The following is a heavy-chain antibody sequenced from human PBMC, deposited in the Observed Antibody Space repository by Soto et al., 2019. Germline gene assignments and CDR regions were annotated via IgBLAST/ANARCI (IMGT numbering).Heavy chain of an antibody. J-gene: IGHJ4*02. V-gene: IGHV1-8*01. CDR2: MNPNSGNT. Sequence: QVQLVQSGAEVKKPGASVKVSCKASGYTFTSYDINWVRQATGQGLEWMGWMNPNSGNTGYAQKFQGRVTMTRNTSISTAYMELSRLISDDTAVYYCARAKYCSGGSCYLSYWGQGTLVTVSS. D-gene: IGHD2-15*01. CDR1: GYTFTSYD. CDR3: ARAKYCSGGSCYLSY.